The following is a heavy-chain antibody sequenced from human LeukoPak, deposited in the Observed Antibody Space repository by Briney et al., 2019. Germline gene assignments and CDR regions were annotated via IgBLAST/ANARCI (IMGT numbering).Heavy chain of an antibody. CDR1: GLTFSSYP. CDR2: ISKDGSNK. Sequence: GGSLRLSCAASGLTFSSYPMHWVRQAPGKGLEWVAVISKDGSNKYYADSVKGRFTISRDNSKNTLDLQMNNLRAEDTAVYYCASDTVVVPAARTAFDIWGQGTMVTASS. CDR3: ASDTVVVPAARTAFDI. J-gene: IGHJ3*02. V-gene: IGHV3-30-3*01. D-gene: IGHD2-2*01.